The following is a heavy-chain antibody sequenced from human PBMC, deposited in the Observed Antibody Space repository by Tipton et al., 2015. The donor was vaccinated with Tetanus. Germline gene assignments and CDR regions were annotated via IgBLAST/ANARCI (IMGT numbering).Heavy chain of an antibody. V-gene: IGHV3-23*01. Sequence: AVSGFTFSSYAMSWVRQAPGKGLEWVSAISGSGGSTYYADSVKGRFTISRDNSKNTLYLQMNSLRAEDTAVYYCARSGGFGDPTDAFDIWGQGTMVTVSS. CDR1: GFTFSSYA. D-gene: IGHD3-10*01. CDR3: ARSGGFGDPTDAFDI. J-gene: IGHJ3*02. CDR2: ISGSGGST.